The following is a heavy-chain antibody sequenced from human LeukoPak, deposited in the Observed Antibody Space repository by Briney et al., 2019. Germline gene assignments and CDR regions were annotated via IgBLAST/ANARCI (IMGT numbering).Heavy chain of an antibody. V-gene: IGHV3-66*03. Sequence: GGSLRLSCAASGFTVSSNYMTWVRQAPGKGLEWVSGISWNSGTIGYADSVKGRFTISRDNSKNTLYLQMNSLRAEDTAVYYCARDKLIAVAGDYWGQGTLVTVSS. CDR2: ISWNSGTI. D-gene: IGHD6-19*01. CDR3: ARDKLIAVAGDY. CDR1: GFTVSSNY. J-gene: IGHJ4*02.